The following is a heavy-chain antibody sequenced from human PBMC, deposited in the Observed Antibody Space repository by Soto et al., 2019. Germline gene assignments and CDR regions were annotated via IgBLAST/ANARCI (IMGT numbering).Heavy chain of an antibody. CDR3: SRVDPGETSPFDH. CDR1: GYTFTSYD. CDR2: INPNDGNR. Sequence: GASVKVSCKASGYTFTSYDINWVRQATGQGLEWMGWINPNDGNRVYAQKFQGRVTMTRDTSMSTVYMEVSSLRSEDTAVYYCSRVDPGETSPFDHWGQGTLVTVSS. J-gene: IGHJ4*02. D-gene: IGHD3-10*01. V-gene: IGHV1-8*01.